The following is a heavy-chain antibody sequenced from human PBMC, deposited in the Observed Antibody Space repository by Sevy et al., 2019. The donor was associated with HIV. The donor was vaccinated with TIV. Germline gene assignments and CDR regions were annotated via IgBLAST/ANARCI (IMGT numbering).Heavy chain of an antibody. CDR1: GFTFSSYS. Sequence: GGSLRLSCAASGFTFSSYSMNWVRQAPGKGLEWVSSISSSSFYVYYADSVKGRFTISRDNAKNSLYLQMNSLGAEDTAGYYCARDPSERFLEWSLGFYYMDVWGKGTTVTVSS. CDR2: ISSSSFYV. J-gene: IGHJ6*03. CDR3: ARDPSERFLEWSLGFYYMDV. D-gene: IGHD3-3*01. V-gene: IGHV3-21*01.